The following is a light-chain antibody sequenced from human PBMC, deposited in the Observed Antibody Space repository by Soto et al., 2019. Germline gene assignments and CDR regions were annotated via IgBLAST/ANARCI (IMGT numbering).Light chain of an antibody. CDR1: QNVRSN. CDR2: GAS. J-gene: IGKJ2*01. CDR3: QQYNNWPYT. Sequence: EIVMTQSPATLSVSPGERATLSCRASQNVRSNLAWYQQKPGRAPRLLIYGASTRATGIPARFSGSGSGTEFTLTISSLQSEDFAVYYCQQYNNWPYTFGQATKLEIK. V-gene: IGKV3-15*01.